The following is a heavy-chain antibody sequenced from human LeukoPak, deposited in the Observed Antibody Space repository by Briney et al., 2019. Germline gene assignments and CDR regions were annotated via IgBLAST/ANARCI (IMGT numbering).Heavy chain of an antibody. CDR1: GYTFTSYG. CDR2: IRAYNGNT. Sequence: GASEKVSCKASGYTFTSYGISWVRQAPGHGLEWMGWIRAYNGNTNYAQKLQGRVTMTTDTSTSTAYMELRSLRSDDTAVYYCAGLYCSSTSCTYNWFDPWGQGTLVTVSS. J-gene: IGHJ5*02. D-gene: IGHD2-2*01. V-gene: IGHV1-18*01. CDR3: AGLYCSSTSCTYNWFDP.